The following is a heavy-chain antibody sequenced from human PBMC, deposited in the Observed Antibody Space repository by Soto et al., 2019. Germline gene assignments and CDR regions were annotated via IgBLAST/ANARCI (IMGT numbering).Heavy chain of an antibody. CDR2: MNPDTGHT. CDR1: GYIFTSYD. V-gene: IGHV1-8*01. Sequence: QVQLVQSGAEVRQPGASVKVSCEASGYIFTSYDFSWVRQAAGQGLEWMGWMNPDTGHTGYAQRFQGRLPFTKNTSLPPAYIELNSLTSDDTAIYYCARVRKTRYTYESPGGPLSKWGQGTLVTVTS. J-gene: IGHJ4*02. CDR3: ARVRKTRYTYESPGGPLSK. D-gene: IGHD5-18*01.